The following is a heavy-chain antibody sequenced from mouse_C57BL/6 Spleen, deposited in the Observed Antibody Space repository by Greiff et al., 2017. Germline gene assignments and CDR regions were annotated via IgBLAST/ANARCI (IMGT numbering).Heavy chain of an antibody. CDR1: GFSLTSYG. CDR3: ANPYYGSSLYAMDY. V-gene: IGHV2-5*01. D-gene: IGHD1-1*01. J-gene: IGHJ4*01. Sequence: VQLQQSGPGLVQPSQSLSITCTVSGFSLTSYGVHWVRQSPGKGLEWLGVIWRGGSTDYNAAFMSRLSITKDNSKSQVFFKMNSLQADDTAIYYCANPYYGSSLYAMDYWGQGTSVTVSS. CDR2: IWRGGST.